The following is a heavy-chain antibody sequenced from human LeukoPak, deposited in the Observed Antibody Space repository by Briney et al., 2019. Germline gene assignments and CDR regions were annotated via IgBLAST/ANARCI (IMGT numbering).Heavy chain of an antibody. CDR1: GHSISRGYS. CDR2: MYHSEST. CDR3: ARFDHVWETHGMDAFDL. Sequence: PSETLSLTCAVSGHSISRGYSWGWIRQPPGMGLEWIGNMYHSESTHYNPSLKSRVTISADTSKNQFSLKLSSVTAADTAVYYCARFDHVWETHGMDAFDLWGQGTMVTVSS. D-gene: IGHD3-16*01. V-gene: IGHV4-38-2*01. J-gene: IGHJ3*01.